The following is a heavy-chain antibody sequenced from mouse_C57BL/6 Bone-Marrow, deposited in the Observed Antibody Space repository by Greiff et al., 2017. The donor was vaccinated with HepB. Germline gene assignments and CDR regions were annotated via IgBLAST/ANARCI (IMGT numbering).Heavy chain of an antibody. D-gene: IGHD2-4*01. CDR1: GYTFTSYW. V-gene: IGHV1-53*01. CDR3: ARENYDYDKGYIDD. CDR2: INPSNGGT. J-gene: IGHJ2*01. Sequence: QVQLQQPGTELVTPGSSVKLSCKASGYTFTSYWMHWVKQRPGQGLEWIGNINPSNGGTNYNQKFKSKPTLTVDKSSSTAYMQLSSLTSEDSAVYYCARENYDYDKGYIDDWGQGTTLTVAA.